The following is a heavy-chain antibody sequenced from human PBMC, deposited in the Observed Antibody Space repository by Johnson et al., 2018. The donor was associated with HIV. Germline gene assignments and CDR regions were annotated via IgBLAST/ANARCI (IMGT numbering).Heavy chain of an antibody. CDR1: GFTFTTYA. J-gene: IGHJ3*02. CDR3: ARDQAIFGVVLASDAFDI. Sequence: LSCAASGFTFTTYAMHWVRQAPGKGLEWVAVISYDGSNKYYADSVKGRFTISRDNSKNTLYLQMNSLRAEDTAVYYCARDQAIFGVVLASDAFDIWGQGTMVTVSS. D-gene: IGHD3-3*01. V-gene: IGHV3-30*04. CDR2: ISYDGSNK.